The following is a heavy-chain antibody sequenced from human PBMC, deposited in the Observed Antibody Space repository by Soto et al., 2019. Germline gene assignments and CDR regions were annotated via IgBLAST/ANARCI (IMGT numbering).Heavy chain of an antibody. J-gene: IGHJ6*03. V-gene: IGHV3-23*01. Sequence: EVQLLESGGGLVQPGGSLRLSCAASGFTFSSYAMSWVRQAPGKGLEWVSAISGSGGSTYYADSVKGRFTISRDNSKNTLYLQMNSLRAEDTAVYYCAKEGIVVVPAAMSDYYYYYMDVWGKGTTVTVSS. D-gene: IGHD2-2*01. CDR3: AKEGIVVVPAAMSDYYYYYMDV. CDR2: ISGSGGST. CDR1: GFTFSSYA.